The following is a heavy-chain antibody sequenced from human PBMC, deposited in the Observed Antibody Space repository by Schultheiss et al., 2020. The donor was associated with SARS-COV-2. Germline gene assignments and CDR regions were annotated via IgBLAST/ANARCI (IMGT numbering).Heavy chain of an antibody. D-gene: IGHD3-22*01. CDR1: GGTFSSYA. Sequence: SVKVSCKASGGTFSSYAISWVRQAPGQGLEWMGGIIPIFGTANYAQKFQGRVTITADESTSTAYMELSSLRSEDTAVYYCARGTYYYDSSGPSGGMDVWGQGTTVTVSS. CDR3: ARGTYYYDSSGPSGGMDV. J-gene: IGHJ6*02. CDR2: IIPIFGTA. V-gene: IGHV1-69*13.